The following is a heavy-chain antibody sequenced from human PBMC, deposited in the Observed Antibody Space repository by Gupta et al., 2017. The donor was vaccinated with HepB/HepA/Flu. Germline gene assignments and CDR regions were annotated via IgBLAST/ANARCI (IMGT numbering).Heavy chain of an antibody. Sequence: QVQLVQSGAEVKKPGASVKVSCKASGYTFTGYYMHWVRQAPGQGLEWMGWINPNSGGTNYAQKFQGRVTMTRDTAISTAYMELSRLRSDDTAVYYCARDPVPRVSGRQYYYYRDVWGKGTTGTVSS. CDR1: GYTFTGYY. V-gene: IGHV1-2*02. J-gene: IGHJ6*03. CDR3: ARDPVPRVSGRQYYYYRDV. D-gene: IGHD1-26*01. CDR2: INPNSGGT.